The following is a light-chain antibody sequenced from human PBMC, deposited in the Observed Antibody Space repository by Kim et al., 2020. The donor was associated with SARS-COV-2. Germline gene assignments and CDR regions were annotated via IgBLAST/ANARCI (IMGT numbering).Light chain of an antibody. CDR1: ILRILY. V-gene: IGLV3-19*01. CDR3: NSRDSNDNVV. J-gene: IGLJ2*01. Sequence: VALGQTVRITCQGDILRILYATWYQRKPRQAPILVIYGKSTRPSGIPDRFSGSSSVNPASLTITGTQAGDEADYYCNSRDSNDNVVFGGGTKLTVL. CDR2: GKS.